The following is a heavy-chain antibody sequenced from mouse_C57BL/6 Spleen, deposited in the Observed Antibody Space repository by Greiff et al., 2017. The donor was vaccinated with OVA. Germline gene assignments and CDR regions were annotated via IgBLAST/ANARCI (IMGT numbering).Heavy chain of an antibody. CDR1: GYTFTSYW. CDR3: AKGGTTVVGGYFDV. D-gene: IGHD1-1*01. Sequence: QVQLQQPGAELVRPGSSVKLSCKASGYTFTSYWMHWVKQRPIQGLEWIGNIDPSDSETHYNQKFKDKATLTVDKSSSTAYMQLSSLTSEDSAVYYCAKGGTTVVGGYFDVWGTGTTVTVSS. V-gene: IGHV1-52*01. CDR2: IDPSDSET. J-gene: IGHJ1*03.